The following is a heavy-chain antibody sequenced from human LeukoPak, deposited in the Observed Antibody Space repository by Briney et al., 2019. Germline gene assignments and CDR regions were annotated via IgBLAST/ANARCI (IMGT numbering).Heavy chain of an antibody. D-gene: IGHD2-2*01. CDR2: ISAYNGNT. CDR3: AREQSDIVVVNSALDY. V-gene: IGHV1-18*01. J-gene: IGHJ4*02. CDR1: GYTFTSYA. Sequence: ASVKVSCKASGYTFTSYAMHWVRQAPGQGLEWMGWISAYNGNTNYAQKLQGRVTMTTDTSTSTAYMELRSLRSDDTAVYYCAREQSDIVVVNSALDYWGQGTLVTVSS.